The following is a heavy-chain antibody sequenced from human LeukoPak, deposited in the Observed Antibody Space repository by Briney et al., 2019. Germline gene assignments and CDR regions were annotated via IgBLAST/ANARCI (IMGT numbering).Heavy chain of an antibody. CDR1: GFTFSSHG. CDR3: VKDRRTEAYGMEV. CDR2: ISYDGSKK. D-gene: IGHD2-2*01. Sequence: GSLRLSCAASGFTFSSHGLHGVRQATGTGLEWVADISYDGSKKYYGDSVQGRFTISRDNSKNTVYLQMNSLRPEDTAVYYCVKDRRTEAYGMEVWGQGTAVTVSS. V-gene: IGHV3-30*18. J-gene: IGHJ6*02.